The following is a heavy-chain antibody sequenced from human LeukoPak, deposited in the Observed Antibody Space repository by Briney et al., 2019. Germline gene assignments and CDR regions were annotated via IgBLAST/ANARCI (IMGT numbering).Heavy chain of an antibody. D-gene: IGHD3-10*01. CDR2: IYYSGST. J-gene: IGHJ4*02. CDR3: ARGGWLGGAFDY. V-gene: IGHV4-39*07. Sequence: KPSETLSLTCTVAGGSISSSSYYWGWIRQPPGKGLEWIGSIYYSGSTYYNPSLKSRVTISVDTSKNQFSLKLSSVTAADTAVYYCARGGWLGGAFDYWGQGTLVTVSS. CDR1: GGSISSSSYY.